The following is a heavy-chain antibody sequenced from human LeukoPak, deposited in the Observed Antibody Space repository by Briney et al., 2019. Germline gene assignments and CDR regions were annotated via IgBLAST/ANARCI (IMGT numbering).Heavy chain of an antibody. CDR3: ARRNIAVAGMRGGFGY. Sequence: SETLSLTCSVSGGSISSYYWSWIRQPPGKGLEWIGEINHSGSTNYNPSLKSRVTISVDTSKNQFSLKLSSVTAADTAVYYCARRNIAVAGMRGGFGYWGQGTLVTVSS. CDR1: GGSISSYY. CDR2: INHSGST. V-gene: IGHV4-34*01. J-gene: IGHJ4*02. D-gene: IGHD6-19*01.